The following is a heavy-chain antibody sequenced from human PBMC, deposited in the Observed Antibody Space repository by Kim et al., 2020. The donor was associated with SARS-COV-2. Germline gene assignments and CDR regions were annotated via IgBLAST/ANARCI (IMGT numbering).Heavy chain of an antibody. Sequence: GGSLRLSCAASGFTFTSHSMIWVRQAPGRGLEWVSAIDGSGKYIYYTDSVKGRFTVSRDNPRNSLYLQMNNLRAEDTSVYYCARGGTARTFDMWGPGAIGT. J-gene: IGHJ3*02. V-gene: IGHV3-21*01. CDR3: ARGGTARTFDM. CDR2: IDGSGKYI. CDR1: GFTFTSHS. D-gene: IGHD2-21*02.